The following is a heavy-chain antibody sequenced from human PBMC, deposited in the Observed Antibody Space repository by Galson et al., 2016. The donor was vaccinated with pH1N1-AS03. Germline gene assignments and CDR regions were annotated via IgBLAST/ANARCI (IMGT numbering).Heavy chain of an antibody. CDR3: AKDMHHRSAWEVFES. J-gene: IGHJ4*02. D-gene: IGHD1-26*01. CDR1: GFTFDDYA. Sequence: SLRLSCAASGFTFDDYAMHWVRQPPGKGLEWVSFITWDGASTCYADSVRGRFTISRDSGKHSVYLQMDSLRGEDTALYYCAKDMHHRSAWEVFESWGQGTLVTVS. CDR2: ITWDGAST. V-gene: IGHV3-43D*03.